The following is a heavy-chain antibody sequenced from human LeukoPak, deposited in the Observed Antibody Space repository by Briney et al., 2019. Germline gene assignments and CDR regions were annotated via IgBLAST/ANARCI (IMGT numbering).Heavy chain of an antibody. D-gene: IGHD6-19*01. CDR3: ARRRSEEFDFDC. V-gene: IGHV1-18*01. CDR2: ISGYNGNT. J-gene: IGHJ4*02. Sequence: GASVKVSCKASGYIFSTYGISWVRQAPGQGLEWMGCISGYNGNTNYAQKLQGRVTMTTDTSTSTAYMELRSLRSDDTAVYYCARRRSEEFDFDCWGQGTLSPSPQ. CDR1: GYIFSTYG.